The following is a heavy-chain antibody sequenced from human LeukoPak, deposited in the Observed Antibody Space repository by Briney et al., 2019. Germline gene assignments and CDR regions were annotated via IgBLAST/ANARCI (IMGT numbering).Heavy chain of an antibody. CDR3: AKGEYGSGSSYYYYYYYMDV. CDR1: GFTFSSYA. CDR2: ISGSGGST. J-gene: IGHJ6*03. Sequence: GGSLRLSCAASGFTFSSYAMSWVRQAPGKGLEWVSAISGSGGSTYYADSVKGRFTISRDNSKNTLYLQMNSLRAEDTAVYYCAKGEYGSGSSYYYYYYYMDVWGKGTTVTVSS. V-gene: IGHV3-23*01. D-gene: IGHD3-10*01.